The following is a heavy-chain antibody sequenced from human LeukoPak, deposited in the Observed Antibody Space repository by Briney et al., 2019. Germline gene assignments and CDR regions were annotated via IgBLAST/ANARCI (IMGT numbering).Heavy chain of an antibody. J-gene: IGHJ3*02. CDR3: ARIRDGYNDAYDI. CDR1: GNTFSSYT. D-gene: IGHD5-24*01. CDR2: IIPIFGTA. Sequence: SVKVSCQASGNTFSSYTITWVRQAPGQGLEWMGGIIPIFGTANYAQNFQGRVTLTRDTSTSTVYMELSSLRSEDTAIYYCARIRDGYNDAYDIWGQGTVVTVPS. V-gene: IGHV1-69*05.